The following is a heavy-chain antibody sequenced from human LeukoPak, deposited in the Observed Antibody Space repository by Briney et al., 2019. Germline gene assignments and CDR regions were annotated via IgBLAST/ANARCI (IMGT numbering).Heavy chain of an antibody. J-gene: IGHJ4*02. CDR2: IYYSGST. CDR3: ARIWGVPAAMAVDY. Sequence: SETLSLTCTVSGGSISSYYWSWIRQPPGKGLEWIGYIYYSGSTNYNPSLKSRVTISVDTSKNQFSLKLSSVTAADTAVYYCARIWGVPAAMAVDYWGQGTLVTVSS. D-gene: IGHD2-2*01. V-gene: IGHV4-59*01. CDR1: GGSISSYY.